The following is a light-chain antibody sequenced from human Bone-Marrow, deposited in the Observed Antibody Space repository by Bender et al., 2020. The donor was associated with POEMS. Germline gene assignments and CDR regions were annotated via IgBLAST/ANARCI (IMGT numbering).Light chain of an antibody. CDR2: EDT. V-gene: IGLV2-23*02. CDR1: SSDIGSYNL. J-gene: IGLJ2*01. CDR3: FSYAASSTFI. Sequence: QSALTQPASVSGSPGQSITISCTGTSSDIGSYNLVSWYQQHPGKAPKLIIYEDTKRPSGVSDRFSGSKSGKTASLTISGLQAEDEADYYCFSYAASSTFIFGGGTKLTVL.